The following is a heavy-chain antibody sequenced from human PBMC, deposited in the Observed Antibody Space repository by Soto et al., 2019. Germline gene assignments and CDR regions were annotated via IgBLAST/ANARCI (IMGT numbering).Heavy chain of an antibody. J-gene: IGHJ4*02. CDR3: ARAPYNNGWCRFDL. D-gene: IGHD6-19*01. CDR2: IKHDGSVQ. V-gene: IGHV3-7*03. CDR1: GFTFSGYW. Sequence: HPGGSLRLSCEASGFTFSGYWMSWVRQAPGKGLEWVADIKHDGSVQYSVDSVKGRFTISRDNAKKLLYLQMNGLRPEDTALYYCARAPYNNGWCRFDLWGQGTLVTVSS.